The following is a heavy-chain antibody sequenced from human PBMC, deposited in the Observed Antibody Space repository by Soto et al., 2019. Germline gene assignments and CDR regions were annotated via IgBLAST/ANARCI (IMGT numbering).Heavy chain of an antibody. Sequence: QVQLVESGGGVVQPGRSLRLSCAASGFTFRSYSMQWVRQAPVKGLEWVAVISYDGSDKYYADSVKGRFTISRDNSKNTLYLQMNSLRAEDTAVYYCAREAGVYGSGSYGMDVWGQGTTVTVSS. CDR2: ISYDGSDK. V-gene: IGHV3-30-3*01. J-gene: IGHJ6*02. CDR3: AREAGVYGSGSYGMDV. D-gene: IGHD3-10*01. CDR1: GFTFRSYS.